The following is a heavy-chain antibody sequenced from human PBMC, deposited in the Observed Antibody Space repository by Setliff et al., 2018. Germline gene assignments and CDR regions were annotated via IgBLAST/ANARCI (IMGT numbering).Heavy chain of an antibody. Sequence: SSETLSLTCTVSGGSISSSSYYWGWIRQPPGKGLEWIGSIYYSGSTYYNPSLKSRVTISVDTSKNQFSLKLSSVTAADTAVYYCAGFAGSSWVDYWGQGTLVTV. CDR2: IYYSGST. CDR1: GGSISSSSYY. CDR3: AGFAGSSWVDY. D-gene: IGHD6-13*01. J-gene: IGHJ4*02. V-gene: IGHV4-39*07.